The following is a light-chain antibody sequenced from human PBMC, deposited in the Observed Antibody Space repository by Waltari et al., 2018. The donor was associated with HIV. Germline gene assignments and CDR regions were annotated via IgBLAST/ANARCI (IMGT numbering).Light chain of an antibody. CDR2: GVR. Sequence: QSALTQPASVSGYPGQSITISCTGSDSDIGASDYVTWYQKYPDRAPRLLIYGVRKRPSGVSIRFSGSKSANPASLTISGLQLEDEAEFYCASFSRGLTLVVFGGGTHVTVL. J-gene: IGLJ2*01. CDR1: DSDIGASDY. CDR3: ASFSRGLTLVV. V-gene: IGLV2-14*01.